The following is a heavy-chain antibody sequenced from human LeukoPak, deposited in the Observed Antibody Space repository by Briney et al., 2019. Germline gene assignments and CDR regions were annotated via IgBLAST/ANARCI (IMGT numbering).Heavy chain of an antibody. Sequence: PSETLSLTCTVSGGSISSRNYYWAWIRQPPGKGLDWIGSISYTGSIFYNPSLKSRVTISVDTSKNQFSLKLSSVTAADTAIYCCARAERSGTSFPWDYWGQGTLVTVSS. CDR3: ARAERSGTSFPWDY. J-gene: IGHJ4*02. CDR1: GGSISSRNYY. D-gene: IGHD2-2*01. V-gene: IGHV4-39*01. CDR2: ISYTGSI.